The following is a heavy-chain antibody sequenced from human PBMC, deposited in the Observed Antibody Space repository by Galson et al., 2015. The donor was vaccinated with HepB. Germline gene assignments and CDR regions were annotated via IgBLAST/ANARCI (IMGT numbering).Heavy chain of an antibody. V-gene: IGHV4-4*02. Sequence: SETLSLTCAVSGGSISSSNWWSWVRQPPGKGLEWIGEIYHSGSTNYNPSLKSRVTISVDKSKNQFSLKLSSVTAADTAVYYCARATSGSHDYGDPDGAFDIWGQGTMVTVSS. CDR2: IYHSGST. CDR3: ARATSGSHDYGDPDGAFDI. D-gene: IGHD4-17*01. CDR1: GGSISSSNW. J-gene: IGHJ3*02.